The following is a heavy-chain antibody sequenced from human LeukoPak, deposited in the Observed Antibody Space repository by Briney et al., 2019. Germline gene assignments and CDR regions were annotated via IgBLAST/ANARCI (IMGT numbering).Heavy chain of an antibody. CDR3: ARDRRGYDSSGYHQYGMDV. D-gene: IGHD3-22*01. CDR1: GFTFSSYG. Sequence: PGGSLRLSCAASGFTFSSYGMHWVRQAPGKGLEWVAVISYDGSNKYYADSVKGRFTISRDNSKSTLYLQMNSLRAEDTAVYYCARDRRGYDSSGYHQYGMDVWGQGTTVTVSS. J-gene: IGHJ6*02. V-gene: IGHV3-30*03. CDR2: ISYDGSNK.